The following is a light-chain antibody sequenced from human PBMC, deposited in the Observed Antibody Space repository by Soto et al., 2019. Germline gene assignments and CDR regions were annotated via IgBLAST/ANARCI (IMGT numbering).Light chain of an antibody. CDR1: SSDVGGYNY. CDR2: EVS. V-gene: IGLV2-14*01. CDR3: SSYTSSSTLDV. Sequence: QSVLTQPASVSGSPGQSITISCTGTSSDVGGYNYVSWYQQHPGKAPKLMIYEVSNRPSGVSNRFSGSKSGSTASLTISGLHAEDEADYYCSSYTSSSTLDVFGTGTKVTVL. J-gene: IGLJ1*01.